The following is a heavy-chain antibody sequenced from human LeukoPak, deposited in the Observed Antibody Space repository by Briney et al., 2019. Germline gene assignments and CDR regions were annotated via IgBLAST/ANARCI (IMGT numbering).Heavy chain of an antibody. J-gene: IGHJ5*02. Sequence: PSETLSLTCTVSGGSISSYYWSWIRQPPGKGLEWIGYISYSGSTNYSPSLKSRVTISVDTSKNQFSLKLRSVTAADTAVYYCARHGVDYYGSGSYWFDPWGQGTLVTVSS. D-gene: IGHD3-10*01. CDR1: GGSISSYY. CDR2: ISYSGST. V-gene: IGHV4-59*08. CDR3: ARHGVDYYGSGSYWFDP.